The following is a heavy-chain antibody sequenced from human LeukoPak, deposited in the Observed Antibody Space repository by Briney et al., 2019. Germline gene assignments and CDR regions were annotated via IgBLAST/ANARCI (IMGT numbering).Heavy chain of an antibody. CDR2: INPNSGAT. J-gene: IGHJ4*02. CDR1: GYTFTGYY. CDR3: ARDHGSNFDY. Sequence: ASVKVPCKASGYTFTGYYMHWVRQAPGQGLEWMGRINPNSGATNYAQKFQVRVTMTRDTSISTAYMELSRLRSDDTAVYYCARDHGSNFDYWGQGTLVTVSS. D-gene: IGHD6-25*01. V-gene: IGHV1-2*06.